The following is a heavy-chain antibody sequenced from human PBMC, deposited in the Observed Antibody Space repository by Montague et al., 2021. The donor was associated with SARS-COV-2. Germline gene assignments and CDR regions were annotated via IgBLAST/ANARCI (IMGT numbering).Heavy chain of an antibody. J-gene: IGHJ4*02. V-gene: IGHV4-59*12. CDR3: AREFVLRYFNCHYYFDY. D-gene: IGHD3-9*01. CDR1: GGSISSYY. CDR2: IYYSGST. Sequence: SETLSFTCTVSGGSISSYYWSWIRQPPGKGLEWIGYIYYSGSTNYNPSLKSRVTISVDTSKNQFSLKLSSVTAADTAVYYCAREFVLRYFNCHYYFDYWGQGTLVTVSS.